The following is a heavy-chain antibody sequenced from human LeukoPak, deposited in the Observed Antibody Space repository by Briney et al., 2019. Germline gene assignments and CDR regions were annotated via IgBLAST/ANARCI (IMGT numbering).Heavy chain of an antibody. Sequence: SETLYLTCAVYGGSFSGYYWSWIRQPPGKGLEWIGEINHSGSTNYNPSLKSRVTISVDTSKNQFSLKLSSVTAADTAVYYCARGVFLRGYRPFDYWGQGTLVTVSS. CDR2: INHSGST. CDR3: ARGVFLRGYRPFDY. J-gene: IGHJ4*02. CDR1: GGSFSGYY. D-gene: IGHD5-18*01. V-gene: IGHV4-34*01.